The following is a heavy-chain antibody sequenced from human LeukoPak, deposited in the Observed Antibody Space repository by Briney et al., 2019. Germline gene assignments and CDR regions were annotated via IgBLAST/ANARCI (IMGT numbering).Heavy chain of an antibody. CDR1: GFTFSSYA. CDR3: AKEVHYDSSGYYFGDFQH. D-gene: IGHD3-22*01. J-gene: IGHJ1*01. V-gene: IGHV3-23*01. CDR2: ISGSGGST. Sequence: GGSLRLSCAASGFTFSSYAMSWVRQAPGKGLEWVSAISGSGGSTYYADSVKGRFTISRDNSKNTLYLQMNSLRAEDTAVYYCAKEVHYDSSGYYFGDFQHWGQGTLVTVSS.